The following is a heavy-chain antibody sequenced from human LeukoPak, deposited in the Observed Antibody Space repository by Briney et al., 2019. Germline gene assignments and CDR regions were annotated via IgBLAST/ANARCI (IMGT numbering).Heavy chain of an antibody. J-gene: IGHJ3*02. CDR1: GGSISSGDYS. D-gene: IGHD1-7*01. V-gene: IGHV4-30-4*01. Sequence: SETLSLTCTVSGGSISSGDYSWSWIRQPPGKGLEWIGYIYYSGSTYYNPTLKSRVTISVDTSKNQFSLKLSSVTAADTAVYYCARASINWNYVGDAFDIWGQGTMVTVSS. CDR2: IYYSGST. CDR3: ARASINWNYVGDAFDI.